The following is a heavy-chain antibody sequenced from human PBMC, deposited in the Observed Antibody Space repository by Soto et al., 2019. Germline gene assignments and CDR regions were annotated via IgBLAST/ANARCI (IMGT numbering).Heavy chain of an antibody. J-gene: IGHJ6*02. CDR2: IYSSGSA. CDR3: ARARGTYFYYGMDV. Sequence: SETLSLTCTVSGGSISSGDYYWSWIRQTPGKGLEWIGYIYSSGSAYYNPSLKSRLTVSLDTSKNQFSLKLRSVTAADTAVYYCARARGTYFYYGMDVWGQGTTVTVS. V-gene: IGHV4-30-4*01. D-gene: IGHD1-1*01. CDR1: GGSISSGDYY.